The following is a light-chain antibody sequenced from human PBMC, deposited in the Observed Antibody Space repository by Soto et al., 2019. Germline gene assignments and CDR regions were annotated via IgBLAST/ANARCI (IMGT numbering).Light chain of an antibody. J-gene: IGKJ2*01. CDR2: DAS. V-gene: IGKV3-11*01. CDR1: QSVSSY. Sequence: EIVLTQSPATLSLSPGERATLSCRASQSVSSYLAWYQQKPGQAPRLLIYDASNRATAIPARFSGSGSGTDFTLTISSLEPEDFAVYYCQRRSNWPPTVGQGTKLEI. CDR3: QRRSNWPPT.